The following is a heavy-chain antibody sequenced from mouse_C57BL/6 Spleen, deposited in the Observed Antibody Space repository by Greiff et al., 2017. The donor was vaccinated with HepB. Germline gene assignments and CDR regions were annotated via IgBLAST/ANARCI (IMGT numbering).Heavy chain of an antibody. V-gene: IGHV5-9-1*02. Sequence: EVKLMESGEGLVKPGGSLKLSCAASGFTFSSYAMSWVRRTPEKRLEWVAYISSGGDYIYYADTVKGRFTISRDNARNTLYLQMSSLKSEDTAMYDCTRDNYGKGTWFAYWGQGTLVTVSA. CDR1: GFTFSSYA. J-gene: IGHJ3*01. CDR2: ISSGGDYI. CDR3: TRDNYGKGTWFAY. D-gene: IGHD1-1*01.